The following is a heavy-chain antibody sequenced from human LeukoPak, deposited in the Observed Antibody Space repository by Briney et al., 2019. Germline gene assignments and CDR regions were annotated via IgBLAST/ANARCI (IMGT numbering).Heavy chain of an antibody. CDR2: IYYSGST. D-gene: IGHD3-22*01. V-gene: IGHV4-61*01. CDR3: AIYDSSGYYYGANWFDP. J-gene: IGHJ5*02. Sequence: SETLSLTCTVSGGSFSSGSYYWSWIRQPPGKGLEWIGYIYYSGSTNYNPSLKSRVTISVDTSKNQFSLKLSSVTAADTAVYYCAIYDSSGYYYGANWFDPWGQGTLVTVSS. CDR1: GGSFSSGSYY.